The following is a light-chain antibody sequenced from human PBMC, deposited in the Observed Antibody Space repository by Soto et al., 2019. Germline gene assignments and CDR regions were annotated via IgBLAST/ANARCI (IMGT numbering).Light chain of an antibody. CDR3: QHYSNRPPT. J-gene: IGKJ3*01. V-gene: IGKV3-15*01. CDR1: ESVHRN. Sequence: EMVMTQSPATLSVSPGERVTLSCRASESVHRNLAWYQQKPGQGPSLLIYYASTRATGVPDRFTGSGSGTEFTLTISSLQSEDFGVYHCQHYSNRPPTFGPGTKVEI. CDR2: YAS.